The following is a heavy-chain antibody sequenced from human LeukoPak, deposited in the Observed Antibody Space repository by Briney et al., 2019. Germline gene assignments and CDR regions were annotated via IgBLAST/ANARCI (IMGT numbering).Heavy chain of an antibody. CDR3: AKVRRGSGCDY. Sequence: GGSLRLSCSASGFPFSSYAMHWVRQAPGKGLEYVSAISDSGGSTYYADSVKGRFTISRDNSKNTLYLQMNSLRAEDTAVYYCAKVRRGSGCDYWGQGTLVTVSS. CDR2: ISDSGGST. CDR1: GFPFSSYA. J-gene: IGHJ4*02. V-gene: IGHV3-64*04. D-gene: IGHD6-19*01.